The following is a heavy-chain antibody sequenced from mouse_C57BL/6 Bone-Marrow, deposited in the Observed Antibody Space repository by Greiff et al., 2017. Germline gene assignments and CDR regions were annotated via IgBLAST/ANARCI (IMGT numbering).Heavy chain of an antibody. D-gene: IGHD2-12*01. V-gene: IGHV5-16*01. Sequence: EVHLVESEGGLVQPGSSMKLSCTASGFTFSDYYMAWVRQVPEKGLEWVANINYDGSSTYYLDSLKSRFIISRDNAKNILYLQMSSLKSEDTATYYCARGLLYYAMDYWGQGTSVTVSS. CDR3: ARGLLYYAMDY. CDR2: INYDGSST. CDR1: GFTFSDYY. J-gene: IGHJ4*01.